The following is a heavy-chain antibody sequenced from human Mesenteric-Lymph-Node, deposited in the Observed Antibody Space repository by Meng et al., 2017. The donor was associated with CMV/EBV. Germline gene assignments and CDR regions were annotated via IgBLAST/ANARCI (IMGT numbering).Heavy chain of an antibody. CDR2: VSSSGGST. D-gene: IGHD4-23*01. Sequence: GGSLRLSCAASGFTFSTYAMSWVRQAPGKGLEWVSGVSSSGGSTYYTDSVKGRFTISRDNSKNTLYLQMNSLRAEDTAVYYCAKRVPSGKGYDYWGQGTLVTVSS. CDR1: GFTFSTYA. V-gene: IGHV3-23*01. CDR3: AKRVPSGKGYDY. J-gene: IGHJ4*02.